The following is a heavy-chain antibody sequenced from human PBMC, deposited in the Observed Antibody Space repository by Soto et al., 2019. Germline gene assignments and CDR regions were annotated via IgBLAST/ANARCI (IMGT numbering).Heavy chain of an antibody. CDR1: GFAFTHAW. Sequence: EVQLVESGGCLVKPGGSLRLSCAASGFAFTHAWMSWVRLPPGKGLEWVGLIKGRTDGGTTEFAAPVKGRFSMLRDDSKKMVFLQMNSLEIEDTGVYYCTTDSAVDTTSFDYWGPGTVVTVSS. V-gene: IGHV3-15*01. CDR2: IKGRTDGGTT. CDR3: TTDSAVDTTSFDY. D-gene: IGHD5-18*01. J-gene: IGHJ4*02.